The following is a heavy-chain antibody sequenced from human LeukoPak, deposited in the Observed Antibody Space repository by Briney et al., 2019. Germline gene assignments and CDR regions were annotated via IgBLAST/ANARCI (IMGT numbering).Heavy chain of an antibody. CDR1: GFIFSNFA. Sequence: GGSLRLSCAASGFIFSNFAMTWVRQAPGKGLEWVSTISGKGATTYYADSVKGRFTISKDNSKNTLFLQMNGLTAEDTAVYYCAKDARSCTSSACYTVTTYYFDSWGQGTLVTVSS. J-gene: IGHJ4*02. D-gene: IGHD2-2*02. CDR3: AKDARSCTSSACYTVTTYYFDS. V-gene: IGHV3-23*01. CDR2: ISGKGATT.